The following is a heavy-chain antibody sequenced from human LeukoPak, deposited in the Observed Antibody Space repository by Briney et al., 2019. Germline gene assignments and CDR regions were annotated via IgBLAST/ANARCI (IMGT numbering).Heavy chain of an antibody. J-gene: IGHJ4*02. D-gene: IGHD6-13*01. V-gene: IGHV4-59*08. Sequence: NSSQTQSPTCTVAGGSISSDYWSWIRLPPRKGLEWIGNIYYSGSTNYNPSLKSRVTISVDPSKSHFSLNLTSVTSADTSVYYCARSTWFLGFDSWGQGSLVTVSS. CDR2: IYYSGST. CDR1: GGSISSDY. CDR3: ARSTWFLGFDS.